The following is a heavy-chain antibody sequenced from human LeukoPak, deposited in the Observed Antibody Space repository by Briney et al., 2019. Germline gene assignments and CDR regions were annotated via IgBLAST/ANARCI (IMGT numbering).Heavy chain of an antibody. D-gene: IGHD2-15*01. Sequence: GASVKVSCKASGYTFTSYAMHWVRQAPGQRLEWMGWINAGNGNTKYSQKFQGRVTITRDTSASTAYMELSSLRSEDTAVYYCARAAECSGGSCYYYYGMDVWDQGTTVTVSS. J-gene: IGHJ6*02. V-gene: IGHV1-3*01. CDR2: INAGNGNT. CDR3: ARAAECSGGSCYYYYGMDV. CDR1: GYTFTSYA.